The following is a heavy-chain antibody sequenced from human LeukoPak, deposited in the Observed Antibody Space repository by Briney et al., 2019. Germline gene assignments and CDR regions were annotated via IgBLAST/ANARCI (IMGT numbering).Heavy chain of an antibody. D-gene: IGHD6-13*01. CDR3: ARVYYSRSYDYWYFDL. V-gene: IGHV4-59*01. CDR1: GGSISSYY. CDR2: IYYSGNT. J-gene: IGHJ2*01. Sequence: PSETLSLTCTVSGGSISSYYWSWIRQPPGKGLEWIGYIYYSGNTNYNPSLKNRVTISVDTSKNQFSLKLSSVTAADAAVYYCARVYYSRSYDYWYFDLWGRGTLVTVSS.